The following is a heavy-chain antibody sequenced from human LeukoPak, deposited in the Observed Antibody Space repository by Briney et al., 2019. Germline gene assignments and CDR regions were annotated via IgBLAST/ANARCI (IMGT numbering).Heavy chain of an antibody. D-gene: IGHD2-2*01. J-gene: IGHJ4*02. CDR1: GGSFSGYY. V-gene: IGHV4-34*01. Sequence: KSSETLSLTCAVYGGSFSGYYWSWIRQPPGKGLEWIGEIDHSGSTNYNPSLKSRVTISVDMSKNQFSLKLSSVTAADTAVYYCARGRYCSSTSCYFFGYWGQGTLVTVSS. CDR2: IDHSGST. CDR3: ARGRYCSSTSCYFFGY.